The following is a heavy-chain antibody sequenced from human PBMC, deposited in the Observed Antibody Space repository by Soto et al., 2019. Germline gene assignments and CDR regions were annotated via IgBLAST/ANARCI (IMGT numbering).Heavy chain of an antibody. Sequence: GGSLRLSCAASGFTFSDYYMSWIRQAPGKGLEWVSYISSSSSYTNYADSVKGRFTISRDNAKNSLYLQINSLRAEDTAVYYCARWVRARSYYYYYYGMAVWGQGTTVTVSS. CDR2: ISSSSSYT. CDR1: GFTFSDYY. V-gene: IGHV3-11*06. J-gene: IGHJ6*02. CDR3: ARWVRARSYYYYYYGMAV.